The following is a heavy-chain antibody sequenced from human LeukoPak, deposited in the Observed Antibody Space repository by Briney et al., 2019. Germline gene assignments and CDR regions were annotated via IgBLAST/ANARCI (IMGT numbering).Heavy chain of an antibody. CDR1: GYSFVLYG. CDR3: AKDEDDVIFVTNDY. Sequence: SVTVSCKASGYSFVLYGVSRVRQAPGPGPEWMGWTSNYNGDTKYEQKFQGRVTMTTDTSTSTVYMELRSLRSDDTAVYYCAKDEDDVIFVTNDYCGQGTLVTVSA. V-gene: IGHV1-18*01. CDR2: TSNYNGDT. J-gene: IGHJ4*02. D-gene: IGHD1-1*01.